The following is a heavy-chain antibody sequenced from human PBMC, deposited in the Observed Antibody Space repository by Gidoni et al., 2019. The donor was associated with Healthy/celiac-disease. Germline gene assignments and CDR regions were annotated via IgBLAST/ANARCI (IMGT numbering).Heavy chain of an antibody. Sequence: EVQLLESGGGLVQPGGSLRLSCAASGFTFSSYAMTWARQAPGKGLEWVSAISASGGGTNYADSVKGRFTISRDNSKNTLYLQMNSLRAEDTALYYCAKHLWDVVTAPLDYWGQGALVTVSS. CDR3: AKHLWDVVTAPLDY. D-gene: IGHD2-21*02. CDR1: GFTFSSYA. V-gene: IGHV3-23*01. CDR2: ISASGGGT. J-gene: IGHJ4*02.